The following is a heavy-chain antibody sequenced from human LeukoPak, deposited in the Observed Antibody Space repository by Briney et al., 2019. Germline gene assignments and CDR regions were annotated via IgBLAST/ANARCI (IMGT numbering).Heavy chain of an antibody. Sequence: PGGSLRLSCAASGFSFRTYSMNWVRQAPGKGLEWVSYISSSSSPIYYADSVKGRFTISGDNSKNTLYLQMNSLRAEDTAVYYCAKDLSGAVAGAGDYWGQGTLVTVSS. CDR1: GFSFRTYS. J-gene: IGHJ4*02. CDR2: ISSSSSPI. D-gene: IGHD6-19*01. V-gene: IGHV3-48*01. CDR3: AKDLSGAVAGAGDY.